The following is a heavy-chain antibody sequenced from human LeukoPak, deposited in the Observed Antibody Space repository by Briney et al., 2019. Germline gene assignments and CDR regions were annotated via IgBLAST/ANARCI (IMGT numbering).Heavy chain of an antibody. CDR3: ARGRGSLDY. Sequence: SETLSLTCTVSGGSIISISYYYWGWIRHPPGKGLEWIASIYYSGSTYYNPSLKSRVTISVDTSKNQFSLKLSSVTAADTAVYYCARGRGSLDYWGQGTLVTVSS. D-gene: IGHD1-26*01. CDR2: IYYSGST. J-gene: IGHJ4*02. V-gene: IGHV4-39*07. CDR1: GGSIISISYYY.